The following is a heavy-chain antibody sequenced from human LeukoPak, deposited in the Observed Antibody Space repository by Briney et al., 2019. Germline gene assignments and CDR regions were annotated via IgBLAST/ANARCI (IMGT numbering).Heavy chain of an antibody. CDR3: ARVPTSEAPLGHDYDFWSGSLPSRLWFDP. D-gene: IGHD3-3*01. Sequence: PSETLSLTCAVYGGSFSGYYWSWIRQPPGKGLEWIGEINHSGSTNYNPSLKSRVTISVDTSKNQFSLKLSSVTAADTAVYYCARVPTSEAPLGHDYDFWSGSLPSRLWFDPWGQGTLVTVSS. J-gene: IGHJ5*02. CDR1: GGSFSGYY. V-gene: IGHV4-34*01. CDR2: INHSGST.